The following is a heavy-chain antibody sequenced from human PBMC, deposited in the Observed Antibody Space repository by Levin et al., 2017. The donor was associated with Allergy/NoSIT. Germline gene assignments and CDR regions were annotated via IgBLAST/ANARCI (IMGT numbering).Heavy chain of an antibody. D-gene: IGHD1-1*01. CDR3: ARGRYVPKYSYPPLDS. CDR1: GGSISTYY. V-gene: IGHV4-59*01. J-gene: IGHJ4*02. CDR2: IYYGGNT. Sequence: SQTLSLTCTVSGGSISTYYWNWIRQSPEKGLEWMGHIYYGGNTNYNPSLAGRVTISVDASKKQFSLNLSSVTPADTAVYYCARGRYVPKYSYPPLDSWGQGTLVTVSS.